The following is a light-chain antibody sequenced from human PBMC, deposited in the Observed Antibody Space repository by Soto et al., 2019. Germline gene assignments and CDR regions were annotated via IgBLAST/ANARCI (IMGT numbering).Light chain of an antibody. J-gene: IGKJ1*01. Sequence: IVLTQYPGTLSLSPGERATLSCRASQSVSSSYLAWYQQKPGQAPRLLIYGASSRAPGIPDRFSGSGSGTDFTLTISRLEPEDFAVYYCQQYGSSPRTFGQGTKVEIK. V-gene: IGKV3-20*01. CDR3: QQYGSSPRT. CDR2: GAS. CDR1: QSVSSSY.